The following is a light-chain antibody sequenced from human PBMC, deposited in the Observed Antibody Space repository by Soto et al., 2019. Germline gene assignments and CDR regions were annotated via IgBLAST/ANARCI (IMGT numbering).Light chain of an antibody. V-gene: IGKV3-15*01. J-gene: IGKJ1*01. Sequence: DIVLTQSPGTLSLSPGQRATLSCRASQSVSSSNLAWYQQKPGQAPRLLIYGASTRATGIPARFSGCGSGTEFTLTISSLQSEDFAVYYCQQYNNWPPWTFGQGTKVDIK. CDR3: QQYNNWPPWT. CDR1: QSVSSSN. CDR2: GAS.